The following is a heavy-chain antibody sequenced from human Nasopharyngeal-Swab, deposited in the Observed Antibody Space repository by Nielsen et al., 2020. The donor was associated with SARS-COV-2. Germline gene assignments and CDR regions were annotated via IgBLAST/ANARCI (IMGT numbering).Heavy chain of an antibody. Sequence: ASVKVSCKASGYTFTSYGISWVRQATGQGLEWMGWMNPNSGNTGYAQKFQGRVTMTRNTSISTAYMELSSLRSEDTAVYYCARTDGSGSYYDFDYWGQGTLVTVSS. CDR1: GYTFTSYG. D-gene: IGHD3-10*01. J-gene: IGHJ4*02. V-gene: IGHV1-8*02. CDR2: MNPNSGNT. CDR3: ARTDGSGSYYDFDY.